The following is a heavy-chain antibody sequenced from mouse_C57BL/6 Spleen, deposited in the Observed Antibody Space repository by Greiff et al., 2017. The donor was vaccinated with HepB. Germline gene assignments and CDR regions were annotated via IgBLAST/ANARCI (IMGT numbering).Heavy chain of an antibody. D-gene: IGHD2-2*01. V-gene: IGHV2-9-1*01. CDR2: IWTGGGT. Sequence: QVQLQQSGPGLVAPSQSLSITCTVSGFSLTSYAISWVRQPPGKGLEWLGVIWTGGGTNYNSALKSRLSISKDNSKSQVFLKMNSLQTDDTARYYCARYGHDGEDYAMDYWGQGTSVTVSS. CDR1: GFSLTSYA. J-gene: IGHJ4*01. CDR3: ARYGHDGEDYAMDY.